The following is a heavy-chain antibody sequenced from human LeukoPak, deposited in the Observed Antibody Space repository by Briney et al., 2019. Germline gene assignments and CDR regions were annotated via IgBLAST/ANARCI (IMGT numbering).Heavy chain of an antibody. J-gene: IGHJ5*02. Sequence: SGTLSQTCAVCLCSLSRGGYSGSWTRQPPGKGLECIGYIYHSGSTYYNPSLKSRVTISVDRSKNQFSLKLSPVTAADTAEYYGARGATTSFDPWGQGTLVTVSS. CDR2: IYHSGST. CDR1: LCSLSRGGYS. D-gene: IGHD5-24*01. V-gene: IGHV4-30-2*01. CDR3: ARGATTSFDP.